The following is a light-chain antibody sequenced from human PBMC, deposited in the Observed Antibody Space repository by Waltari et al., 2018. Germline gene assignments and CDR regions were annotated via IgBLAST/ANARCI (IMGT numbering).Light chain of an antibody. CDR2: DVS. CDR3: SSYTSSRIRV. J-gene: IGLJ3*02. Sequence: QSALTQPASVSGSPGQSITISCTGTSSDGGGYNYVSWYHQPPGKAPKLMIYDVSNRPSGVSNRFSGSKSGNTASLTISGLQAEDEADYYCSSYTSSRIRVFGGGTKLTVL. V-gene: IGLV2-14*01. CDR1: SSDGGGYNY.